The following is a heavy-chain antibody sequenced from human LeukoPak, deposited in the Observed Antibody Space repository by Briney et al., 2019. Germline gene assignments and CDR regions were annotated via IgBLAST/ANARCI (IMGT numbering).Heavy chain of an antibody. Sequence: SVKVSCKASGGTFSSYAISWVRQAPGQGLEWMGRIIPIRGIATDAQKFQGRVTITADKSTGTAYMELSSLRSEDTDVYYCARDPGAPNSLYFQHWGQSTLVTVSS. CDR3: ARDPGAPNSLYFQH. J-gene: IGHJ1*01. D-gene: IGHD1-1*01. CDR1: GGTFSSYA. V-gene: IGHV1-69*04. CDR2: IIPIRGIA.